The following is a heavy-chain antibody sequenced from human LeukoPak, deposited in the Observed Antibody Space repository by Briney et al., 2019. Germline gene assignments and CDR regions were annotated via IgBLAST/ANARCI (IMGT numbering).Heavy chain of an antibody. D-gene: IGHD2-2*01. J-gene: IGHJ4*02. V-gene: IGHV4-59*01. Sequence: SETLSLTCTVSGGSISSYYWSWIRQPPGRGLEYIGHVYYSGNTDYNPSLKTRVTMSVDTSKNQFSLRSHSVTAADTAVYYCARWYCSTTTCYYLDHWGQGTLVTVSS. CDR3: ARWYCSTTTCYYLDH. CDR1: GGSISSYY. CDR2: VYYSGNT.